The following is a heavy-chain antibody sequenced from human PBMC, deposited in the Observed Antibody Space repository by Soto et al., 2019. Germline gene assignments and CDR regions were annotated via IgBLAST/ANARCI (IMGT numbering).Heavy chain of an antibody. V-gene: IGHV4-4*02. CDR2: IHHSGST. Sequence: QVQLQESGPGLVKPSETLSLTCAVSGDSISSRNWWSWVRQTPGRGLEYIGEIHHSGSTNYNPSLKSRVTMSVDKSKNQSSLNLNSLTAADTAIYYCARRKPEMMYVGWFDPWGQGTLVTVSS. D-gene: IGHD2-8*01. CDR1: GDSISSRNW. CDR3: ARRKPEMMYVGWFDP. J-gene: IGHJ5*02.